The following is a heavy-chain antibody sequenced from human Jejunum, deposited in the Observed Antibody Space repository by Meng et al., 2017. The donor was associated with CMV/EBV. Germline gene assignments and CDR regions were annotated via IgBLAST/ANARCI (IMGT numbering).Heavy chain of an antibody. Sequence: SAYEMNWVRQAPGKGLEWISYICGGDTTIRANSVKGRFTVSRDNAKNSLYLQMNSLSAEDTAVYFCARQNYHYWSDYSVFLDLWGQGALVTVSS. CDR3: ARQNYHYWSDYSVFLDL. CDR2: ICGGDTT. J-gene: IGHJ4*02. D-gene: IGHD3-3*01. V-gene: IGHV3-48*03. CDR1: SAYE.